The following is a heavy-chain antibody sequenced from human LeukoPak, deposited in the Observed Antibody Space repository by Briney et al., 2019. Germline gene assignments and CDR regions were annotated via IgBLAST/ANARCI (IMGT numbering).Heavy chain of an antibody. CDR1: GYTFSGNY. Sequence: GASVKVSCKASGYTFSGNYIHWVRQAPGQGLEWMGWINPNNGGTEYAPKLQGRVTVSRDTSISTAYMDLYRLTSDDTAVYYCARDEVLPWFGDLDQWGQGTLVTVSS. V-gene: IGHV1-2*02. CDR3: ARDEVLPWFGDLDQ. D-gene: IGHD3-10*01. J-gene: IGHJ5*02. CDR2: INPNNGGT.